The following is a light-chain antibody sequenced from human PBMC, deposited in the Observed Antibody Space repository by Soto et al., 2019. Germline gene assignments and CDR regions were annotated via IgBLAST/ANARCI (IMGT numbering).Light chain of an antibody. CDR2: DVN. CDR1: SSDIGGYDY. J-gene: IGLJ2*01. V-gene: IGLV2-14*01. CDR3: TSYASGSSHVV. Sequence: QSALTQPASVSGSPGQSITLSCTGTSSDIGGYDYVSWYQPHPGKAPKLIIYDVNNRPSGVSNRVSGSKSSNTASLTISGLQAEDEADYYCTSYASGSSHVVFGGGTKLTVL.